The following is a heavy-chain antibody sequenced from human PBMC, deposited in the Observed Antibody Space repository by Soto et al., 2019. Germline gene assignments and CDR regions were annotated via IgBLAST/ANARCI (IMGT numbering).Heavy chain of an antibody. CDR3: ARGWADKAFDI. Sequence: QVQLVQSGAEVKKPGSSVTVSCTASGGTLISFTIYWVRQAPGQGFEWMGSFIPRIDKINYAQKFQDRVTLTADESSNTAYMELSSLTSGDTAVYYCARGWADKAFDIWGQGTLVTISS. V-gene: IGHV1-69*18. CDR2: FIPRIDKI. J-gene: IGHJ3*02. CDR1: GGTLISFT.